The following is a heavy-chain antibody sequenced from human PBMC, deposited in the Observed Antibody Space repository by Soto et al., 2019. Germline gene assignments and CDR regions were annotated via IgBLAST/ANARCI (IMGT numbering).Heavy chain of an antibody. CDR3: ATSLGFCSNGLCYGPVVY. CDR1: GGSISSTSYY. Sequence: TSETLSLTCTASGGSISSTSYYWGWIRQPPGKGLEWVGSMYYRGSTYYNPSLKSRVTISVDTSKNHFSLNLSSVTAADTAVYYCATSLGFCSNGLCYGPVVYWGQGTLVTVSS. V-gene: IGHV4-39*02. D-gene: IGHD2-8*01. J-gene: IGHJ4*02. CDR2: MYYRGST.